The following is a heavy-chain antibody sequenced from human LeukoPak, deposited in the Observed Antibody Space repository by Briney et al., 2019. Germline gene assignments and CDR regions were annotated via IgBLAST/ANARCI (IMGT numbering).Heavy chain of an antibody. V-gene: IGHV1-69*13. CDR3: ASGPRRRSSPHFDY. J-gene: IGHJ4*02. D-gene: IGHD2-2*01. Sequence: SVNVSCKASGGTFISYAISWVRQAPGQGLDWMGGIIPIFGTANYAQKFQGRVTITADESTSTAYMELSNLRSEDTAVYYCASGPRRRSSPHFDYWGQGTLVTVSS. CDR2: IIPIFGTA. CDR1: GGTFISYA.